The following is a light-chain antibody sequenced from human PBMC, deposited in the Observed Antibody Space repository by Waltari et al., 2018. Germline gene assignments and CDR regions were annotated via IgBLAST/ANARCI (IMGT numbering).Light chain of an antibody. CDR1: QSISSW. Sequence: DIQMTQSPSTLSASVGDRVTIPCRASQSISSWLAWYPQKPGKAPKLLIYKASSLESGVPSRFSGSGSGTEFTLTISSLQPDDFATYYCQQYNSYSPMYTFGQGTKLEIK. CDR3: QQYNSYSPMYT. CDR2: KAS. J-gene: IGKJ2*01. V-gene: IGKV1-5*03.